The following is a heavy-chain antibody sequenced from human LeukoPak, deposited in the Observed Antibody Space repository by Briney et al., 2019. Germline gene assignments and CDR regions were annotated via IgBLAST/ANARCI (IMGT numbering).Heavy chain of an antibody. CDR1: GFTFSSYA. V-gene: IGHV3-23*01. CDR2: FSGSGGST. CDR3: ARDVVAAVGSFDY. J-gene: IGHJ4*02. Sequence: GGSLRLSCAASGFTFSSYAMSWVRQAPGKGLECISGFSGSGGSTYYADSVKGRFTISRDNSKNTLYLQMNSLRAEDTAVYYCARDVVAAVGSFDYWGQGTQVTVSS. D-gene: IGHD2-2*01.